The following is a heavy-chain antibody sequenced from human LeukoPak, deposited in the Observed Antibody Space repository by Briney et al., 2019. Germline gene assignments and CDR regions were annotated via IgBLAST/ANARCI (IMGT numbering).Heavy chain of an antibody. V-gene: IGHV3-33*01. D-gene: IGHD2-2*01. CDR1: GFTFSSYG. CDR2: IWYDGSNK. J-gene: IGHJ3*02. CDR3: ARSHCSSTSCYGFDI. Sequence: GGSLRLSCAASGFTFSSYGMHWVRQAPGKGLEWVAVIWYDGSNKYYADSVKGRFTISRGNSKNTLYLQMNSLRAEDTAVYNCARSHCSSTSCYGFDIWGQGTMVTVSS.